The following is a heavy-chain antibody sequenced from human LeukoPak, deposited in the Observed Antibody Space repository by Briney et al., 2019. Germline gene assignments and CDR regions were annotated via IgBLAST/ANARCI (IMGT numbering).Heavy chain of an antibody. CDR1: GFTFSSYA. CDR3: GRDPNGNYVGAFEF. D-gene: IGHD4-11*01. CDR2: ITSNSRT. J-gene: IGHJ3*01. Sequence: GGSLRLSCTASGFTFSSYAMTWVRQAPGKGPEWVSSITSNSRTSYGDSVKGRFTISRDNSKNTVYLQMDSLRAEDTAIFYCGRDPNGNYVGAFEFWSRGTMVTVSS. V-gene: IGHV3-23*01.